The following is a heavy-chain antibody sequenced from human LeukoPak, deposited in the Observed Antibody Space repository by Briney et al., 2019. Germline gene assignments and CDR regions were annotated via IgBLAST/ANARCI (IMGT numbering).Heavy chain of an antibody. CDR2: ISGSGGTT. CDR1: GFTFSSYA. CDR3: AKDRSGYPYYFDF. Sequence: GGSLRLSCAASGFTFSSYAMSWVRQAPGKGLEWVSAISGSGGTTYYAVSVRGRFTISRDNSKNTLYLQMNSLRAEDTAVYYCAKDRSGYPYYFDFWGQGTLVTVSS. D-gene: IGHD3-22*01. J-gene: IGHJ4*02. V-gene: IGHV3-23*01.